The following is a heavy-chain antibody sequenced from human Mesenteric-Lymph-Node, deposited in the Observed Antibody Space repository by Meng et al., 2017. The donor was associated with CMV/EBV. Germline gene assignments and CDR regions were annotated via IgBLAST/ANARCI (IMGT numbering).Heavy chain of an antibody. V-gene: IGHV3-30*02. CDR1: GLTFRDNA. CDR2: VRYDESYK. J-gene: IGHJ4*02. CDR3: SRDGYSVLYYSDH. D-gene: IGHD5/OR15-5a*01. Sequence: GESLKISCTASGLTFRDNAIDWVRQAPGKGLEWVTSVRYDESYKYYSDSVQGRFTVSRDNSKNTLYLQMDSLRLEDSALYFCSRDGYSVLYYSDHWGQGTLVTVSS.